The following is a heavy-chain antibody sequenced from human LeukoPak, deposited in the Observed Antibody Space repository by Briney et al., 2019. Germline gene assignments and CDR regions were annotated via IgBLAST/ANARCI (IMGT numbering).Heavy chain of an antibody. CDR2: IYYSGST. CDR1: GGSISSYY. CDR3: ARQTYSSGPGDY. D-gene: IGHD6-19*01. Sequence: SETLSLTCTVSGGSISSYYWSWIRQPPGKRLEWIGYIYYSGSTNYNPSLKSRVTISVDTSKNQFSLKLSSVTAADTAVYYCARQTYSSGPGDYWGQGTLVTVSS. V-gene: IGHV4-59*08. J-gene: IGHJ4*02.